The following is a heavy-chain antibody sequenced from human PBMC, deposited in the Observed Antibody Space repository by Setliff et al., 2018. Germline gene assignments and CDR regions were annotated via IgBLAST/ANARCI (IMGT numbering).Heavy chain of an antibody. D-gene: IGHD3-9*01. CDR2: IYTSWST. CDR1: DDSISSRHYY. J-gene: IGHJ6*04. Sequence: SETLSLTCTVSDDSISSRHYYWSWIRQPAGKGLEWLGHIYTSWSTNYNPSLKGRATLSIDASKRQFSLKLTSVTAADTAVYYCAKTPRGGNSAFDLWGRGTTVTVSS. V-gene: IGHV4-61*09. CDR3: AKTPRGGNSAFDL.